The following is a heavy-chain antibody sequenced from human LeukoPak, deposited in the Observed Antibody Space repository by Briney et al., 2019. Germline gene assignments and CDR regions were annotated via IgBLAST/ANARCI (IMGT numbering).Heavy chain of an antibody. CDR1: GGSISSSSYY. Sequence: SETLSLTCTVSGGSISSSSYYWGCIRQPPGKGLECIGSIYYSGSTYYNPSLKSRVTISVDTSKHQFSLKLSSVTAADRAVYYCARAWWDRGISRREDAFDIWGQGTMVTVSS. J-gene: IGHJ3*02. CDR2: IYYSGST. D-gene: IGHD6-13*01. CDR3: ARAWWDRGISRREDAFDI. V-gene: IGHV4-39*07.